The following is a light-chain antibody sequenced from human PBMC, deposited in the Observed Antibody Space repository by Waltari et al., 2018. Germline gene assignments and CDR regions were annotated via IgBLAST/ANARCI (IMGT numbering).Light chain of an antibody. Sequence: EIGLTQSPGTRSLSPGERATLAGRASQSVGRSLAWDQQKLGQAPRLLIYDASRRATGIPDRFSGSGSGTDFSLTISRLEPEDCAVYYCQNYVRLPATFGQGTKVEI. CDR1: QSVGRS. J-gene: IGKJ1*01. CDR2: DAS. V-gene: IGKV3-20*01. CDR3: QNYVRLPAT.